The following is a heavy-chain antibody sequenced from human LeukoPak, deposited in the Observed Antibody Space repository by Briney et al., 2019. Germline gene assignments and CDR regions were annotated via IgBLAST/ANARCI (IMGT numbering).Heavy chain of an antibody. D-gene: IGHD6-13*01. V-gene: IGHV3-66*01. CDR1: GFTVSRNY. CDR3: ARAGPSSSWHQFDY. J-gene: IGHJ4*02. CDR2: IYSGGRT. Sequence: GGSLRLSCAASGFTVSRNYMSRVRQAPGEGLEWVSVIYSGGRTYYADSVKGRFTISRDNSKNTLYLQMNRLRAEDTAVYYCARAGPSSSWHQFDYWGQGTLVTVSS.